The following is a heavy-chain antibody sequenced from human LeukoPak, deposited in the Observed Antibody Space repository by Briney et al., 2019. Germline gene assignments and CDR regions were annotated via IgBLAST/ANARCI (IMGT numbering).Heavy chain of an antibody. V-gene: IGHV3-74*01. Sequence: PGGSLRLSCAASGFTLSSYWLHWVRQAPGKGLVWVSRINSDGSSTRDADSVKGRFTISRDNAKNTLYLQMNSLRADDTAVYYCARDWGCSRTSCYSYWFDPWGQGTLVTVSS. J-gene: IGHJ5*02. CDR1: GFTLSSYW. D-gene: IGHD2-2*01. CDR2: INSDGSST. CDR3: ARDWGCSRTSCYSYWFDP.